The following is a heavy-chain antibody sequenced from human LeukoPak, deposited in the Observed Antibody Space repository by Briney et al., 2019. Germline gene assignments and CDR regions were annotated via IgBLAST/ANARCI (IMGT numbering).Heavy chain of an antibody. J-gene: IGHJ4*02. D-gene: IGHD6-19*01. Sequence: GASPQISSQGSGYSFTSYWIGWVRQLPGKGLEWMGIIYPGDSDTTYSTSFQGQVTISADKSISTAYLQWSSLKASDTAMYYCARRPHRGPVAGTVPFDYGGQGTLVTVPS. V-gene: IGHV5-51*01. CDR3: ARRPHRGPVAGTVPFDY. CDR1: GYSFTSYW. CDR2: IYPGDSDT.